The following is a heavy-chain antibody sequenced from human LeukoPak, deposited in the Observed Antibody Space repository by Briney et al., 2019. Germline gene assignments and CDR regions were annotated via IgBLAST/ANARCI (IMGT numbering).Heavy chain of an antibody. V-gene: IGHV3-74*01. CDR3: ARAQWELPPDY. CDR2: IKNEGSDT. D-gene: IGHD1-26*01. CDR1: GFTFSTYW. J-gene: IGHJ4*02. Sequence: GGSLRLSCSASGFTFSTYWMSWVRQAPGKGLVWVSRIKNEGSDTRYADSVKGRFTISRDNAKNTLYLQMNSLRAEDTAVYYCARAQWELPPDYWGQGTLVTVSS.